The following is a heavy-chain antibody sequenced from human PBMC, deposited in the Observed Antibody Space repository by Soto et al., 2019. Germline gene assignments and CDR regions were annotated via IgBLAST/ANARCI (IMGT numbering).Heavy chain of an antibody. V-gene: IGHV1-18*04. Sequence: QVQLVQSGADMKKPGASVKVSCKASGYTSSSYGISWVRQAPGQGLEWMGWISAYNGDTHYAQKFQGRVTMTTDASTSTAYMELRSLRSDDTAVYYCAREQKRYSSYAMDVWGQGTTVTVSS. J-gene: IGHJ6*02. CDR2: ISAYNGDT. CDR1: GYTSSSYG. CDR3: AREQKRYSSYAMDV.